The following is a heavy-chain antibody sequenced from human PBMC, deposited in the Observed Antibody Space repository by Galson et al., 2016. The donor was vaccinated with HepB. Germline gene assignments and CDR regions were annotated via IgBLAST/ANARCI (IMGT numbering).Heavy chain of an antibody. CDR1: GFTFSDYY. J-gene: IGHJ4*02. CDR3: ARIHEGCWFPY. V-gene: IGHV3-11*06. Sequence: SLRLSCAASGFTFSDYYMTWIRQAPGKGLEWVSYITTSGTYTYYADSVKGRFTISRDNARNSLYRQMNSLRAGDTAVYYCARIHEGCWFPYGGQGTLVTVSS. CDR2: ITTSGTYT. D-gene: IGHD3-9*01.